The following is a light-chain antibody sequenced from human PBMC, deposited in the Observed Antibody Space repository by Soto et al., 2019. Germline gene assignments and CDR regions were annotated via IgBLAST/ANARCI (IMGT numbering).Light chain of an antibody. V-gene: IGKV1D-12*01. CDR3: QQANRFPLT. Sequence: DIQMTQSPSSVSASVGDRVTITCRASQDVSSWVAWYQQKPGKAPKLLISDASSLESGVPSRFSGSGSGTDFTLTISSLQPEDFATYYCQQANRFPLTFGQGTRMEIK. CDR1: QDVSSW. J-gene: IGKJ5*01. CDR2: DAS.